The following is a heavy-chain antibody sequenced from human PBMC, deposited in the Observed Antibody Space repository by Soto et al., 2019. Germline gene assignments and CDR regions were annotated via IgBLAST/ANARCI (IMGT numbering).Heavy chain of an antibody. V-gene: IGHV1-69*06. J-gene: IGHJ5*02. CDR3: ARGPNWGYRFAP. D-gene: IGHD7-27*01. CDR2: LIPLFGTT. Sequence: QVQLVQSGAEVKKPGSSVKVSCEASGGTFSGHAISWVRQAPGQGPEWMGGLIPLFGTTQHAQNFQDRLTITADKAPRTAYTELTSPRFEDPALYYCARGPNWGYRFAPWGQGTLVTVSS. CDR1: GGTFSGHA.